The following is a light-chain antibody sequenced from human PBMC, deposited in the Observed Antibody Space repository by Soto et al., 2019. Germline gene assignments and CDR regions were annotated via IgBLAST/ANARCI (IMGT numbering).Light chain of an antibody. CDR2: DPS. J-gene: IGKJ5*01. CDR3: QQSYSNPLT. CDR1: QIFNSY. Sequence: DIPMTQSASCLFASVGDGVNIXCRASQIFNSYLIWYQQRPGKAPKLLIDDPSTLQSGGPSRFSCSGSGTGFTLTITSRQPEDSATYYCQQSYSNPLTFGQGTRLEIK. V-gene: IGKV1-39*01.